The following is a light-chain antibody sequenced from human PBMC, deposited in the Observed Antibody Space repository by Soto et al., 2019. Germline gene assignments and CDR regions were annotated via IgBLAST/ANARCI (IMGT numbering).Light chain of an antibody. V-gene: IGLV2-14*01. J-gene: IGLJ1*01. Sequence: QSARTQPASVSGSPGQSITISCTGNSSDVGGYNYVSWYQQHPGKAPKLMIYDVSNRPSGVSNLFSGSKSGNTASLTISGLQAENEADYYCSSYKTSGVFGTGTKVTV. CDR2: DVS. CDR3: SSYKTSGV. CDR1: SSDVGGYNY.